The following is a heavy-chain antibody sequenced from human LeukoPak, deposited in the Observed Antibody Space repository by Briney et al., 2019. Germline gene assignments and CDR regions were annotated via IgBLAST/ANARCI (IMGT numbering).Heavy chain of an antibody. J-gene: IGHJ4*02. CDR3: ARAARGSYPVY. CDR2: IWYDGSNK. V-gene: IGHV3-33*01. Sequence: PGGSLRLSCAASGFTFSSYGMHWVRQAPGKGLEWVAVIWYDGSNKYYADSVKGRFTISRDNSKNTLYLQMNSLRAEDTAVYYCARAARGSYPVYWGQGTLVTVSS. D-gene: IGHD1-26*01. CDR1: GFTFSSYG.